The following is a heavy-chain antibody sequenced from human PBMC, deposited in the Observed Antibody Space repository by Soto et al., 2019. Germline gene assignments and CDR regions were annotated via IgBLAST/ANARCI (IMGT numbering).Heavy chain of an antibody. CDR1: GGSFSGYY. CDR2: INHSGST. Sequence: SETLSLTCAVYGGSFSGYYWSWIRQPLGKGLEWIGEINHSGSTNYNPSLKSRVTISVDTSKNQFSLKLSSVTAADTAVYYCARVLAGTTFYYYYYMDVWGKGTTVTVSS. D-gene: IGHD1-1*01. J-gene: IGHJ6*03. V-gene: IGHV4-34*01. CDR3: ARVLAGTTFYYYYYMDV.